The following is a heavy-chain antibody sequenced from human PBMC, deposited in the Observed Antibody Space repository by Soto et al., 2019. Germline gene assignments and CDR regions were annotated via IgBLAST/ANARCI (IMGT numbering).Heavy chain of an antibody. CDR2: ISGSGGST. CDR1: GFTFSSYA. D-gene: IGHD2-2*01. J-gene: IGHJ6*02. V-gene: IGHV3-23*01. CDR3: AKDIVVTPSQLQAWPFYGMDV. Sequence: GGSLRLSCAASGFTFSSYAMSWVRQAPGKGLEWVSTISGSGGSTYYADSVKGRFTTSRDNSKNRLDLQMNSLRAEDTAVFYCAKDIVVTPSQLQAWPFYGMDVWGQGTTVTVSS.